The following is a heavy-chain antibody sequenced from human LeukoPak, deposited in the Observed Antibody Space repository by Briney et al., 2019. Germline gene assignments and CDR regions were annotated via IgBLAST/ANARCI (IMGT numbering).Heavy chain of an antibody. D-gene: IGHD1-7*01. CDR3: ARVGYNWNLWFDF. CDR1: GYSISSGYY. Sequence: SETLSLTCTVSGYSISSGYYWGWIRQPPGKGLEWIGSIFRSGTTYYNPSLRSRVTISVDTSKNQFSLKLSSVTAADTAVYYCARVGYNWNLWFDFWGQGTTVTVSS. CDR2: IFRSGTT. V-gene: IGHV4-38-2*02. J-gene: IGHJ3*01.